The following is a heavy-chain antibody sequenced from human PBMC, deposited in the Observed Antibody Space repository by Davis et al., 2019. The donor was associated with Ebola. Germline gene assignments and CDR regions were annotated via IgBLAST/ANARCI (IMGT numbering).Heavy chain of an antibody. J-gene: IGHJ4*02. CDR1: GGSASSGSYY. CDR2: IYYSGST. D-gene: IGHD5-24*01. Sequence: SETLSLTCPVSGGSASSGSYYCSWTRQPPGKGLEWIRYIYYSGSTNYNPSLKSRVTITVDTSKNQFSLKLSSVTAADTAVYECAREMASSFDYWGQGTMVTVSS. CDR3: AREMASSFDY. V-gene: IGHV4-61*01.